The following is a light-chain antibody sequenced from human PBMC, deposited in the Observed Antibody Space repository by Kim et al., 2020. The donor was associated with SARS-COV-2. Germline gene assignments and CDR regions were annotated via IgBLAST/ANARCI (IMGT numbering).Light chain of an antibody. CDR3: QSYDSSLSGSV. J-gene: IGLJ2*01. Sequence: QSVLTQPPSVSGAPGQRVTISCTGSSSNIGTGYDVHWYQQLPGTAPKLLIYANTNRPSGVPDRFSASKSGTSAFLAITGLQAEDEADYYCQSYDSSLSGSVFGGGTQLTVL. V-gene: IGLV1-40*01. CDR1: SSNIGTGYD. CDR2: ANT.